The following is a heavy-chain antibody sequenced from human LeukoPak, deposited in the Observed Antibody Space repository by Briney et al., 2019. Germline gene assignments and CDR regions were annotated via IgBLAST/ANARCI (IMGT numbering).Heavy chain of an antibody. V-gene: IGHV4-59*01. D-gene: IGHD2-15*01. Sequence: SETLSLTCTVSGGSISSYYWSWIRQPPGKGLEWIGYIYYSGSTNYNPSLKSRVTISVDTSKNQFSLKLSSVTAADTAVYYCARVRVVAANRASDIWGQGTMVTVSS. CDR2: IYYSGST. CDR3: ARVRVVAANRASDI. CDR1: GGSISSYY. J-gene: IGHJ3*02.